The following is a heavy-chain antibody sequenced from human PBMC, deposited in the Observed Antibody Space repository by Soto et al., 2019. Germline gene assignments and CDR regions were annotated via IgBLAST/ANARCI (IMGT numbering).Heavy chain of an antibody. J-gene: IGHJ4*02. V-gene: IGHV1-69*13. D-gene: IGHD3-22*01. Sequence: ASVKVSCKASGGTFSSYAISWVRQAPGQGLEWMGGIIPIFGTANYAQKFQGRVTITADESTSTAYMELSSLRSEDTAVYYCERGNYDSSGPNYFDYWGQGTLVTVSS. CDR3: ERGNYDSSGPNYFDY. CDR1: GGTFSSYA. CDR2: IIPIFGTA.